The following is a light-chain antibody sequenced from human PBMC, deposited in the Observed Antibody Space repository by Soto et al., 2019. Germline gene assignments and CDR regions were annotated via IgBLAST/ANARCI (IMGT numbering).Light chain of an antibody. CDR1: QSVNSKF. Sequence: EIVLTQSPATLSMSPGERASLFCRASQSVNSKFLSWYQQKPGQAPRLLVFGASSRATGIAERFSGSGSGTDLALTISRLEPEDFAVSYCQQYGSSPATFGQGTKVEIK. V-gene: IGKV3-20*01. CDR3: QQYGSSPAT. CDR2: GAS. J-gene: IGKJ1*01.